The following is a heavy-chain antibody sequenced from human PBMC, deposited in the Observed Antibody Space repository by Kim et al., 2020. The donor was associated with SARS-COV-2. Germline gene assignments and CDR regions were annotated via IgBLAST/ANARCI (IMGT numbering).Heavy chain of an antibody. J-gene: IGHJ4*02. V-gene: IGHV3-30*01. D-gene: IGHD5-18*01. Sequence: DSVTGRFTISRDNSKNTLYLQMNSLRAEDTAVYYCARDGGYSYGTYYFDYWGQGTLVTVSS. CDR3: ARDGGYSYGTYYFDY.